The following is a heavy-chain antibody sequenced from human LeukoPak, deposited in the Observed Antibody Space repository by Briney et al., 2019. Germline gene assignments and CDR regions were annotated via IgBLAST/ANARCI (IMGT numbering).Heavy chain of an antibody. CDR3: AKDLDYYDSGGYWDY. V-gene: IGHV3-23*01. Sequence: PGGSLRLSCAASGFTFSGYAMSWVRQAPGKGLEWVSAISGSGGSTYYADSVKGRFTISRDNSKNKLYLQMNSLRAEDRAVYYCAKDLDYYDSGGYWDYWGQGTLVTVSS. J-gene: IGHJ4*02. CDR1: GFTFSGYA. CDR2: ISGSGGST. D-gene: IGHD3-22*01.